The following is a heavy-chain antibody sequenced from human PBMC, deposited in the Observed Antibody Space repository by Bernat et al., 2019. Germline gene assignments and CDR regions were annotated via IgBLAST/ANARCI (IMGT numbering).Heavy chain of an antibody. Sequence: EVQLVESGGGLVQPGSSLSLSCAASGFTFDHYAMHWFRQSPGKGLGWVSGISWNSGSIGYADSVKGRFTIARDNAKNSLYLQMNSLRAEDTALYYCAKDIVSHGFRRYGMDVWGQGTTVTVSS. CDR2: ISWNSGSI. D-gene: IGHD3-10*01. CDR3: AKDIVSHGFRRYGMDV. V-gene: IGHV3-9*01. J-gene: IGHJ6*02. CDR1: GFTFDHYA.